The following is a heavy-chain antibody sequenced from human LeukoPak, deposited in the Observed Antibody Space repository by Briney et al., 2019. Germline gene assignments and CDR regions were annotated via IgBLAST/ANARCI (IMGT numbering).Heavy chain of an antibody. CDR1: GFTFNNYA. Sequence: GGSLRLSCAASGFTFNNYAMNWVRQAPGKGLEWLSYNRGGGGHTRYSDSVKGRFTISRDNSKNMLYLQMNSLRAEDTAIYYCAKCSASYYNDAFDIWGRGTMVTVSS. J-gene: IGHJ3*02. D-gene: IGHD3-10*02. CDR3: AKCSASYYNDAFDI. CDR2: NRGGGGHT. V-gene: IGHV3-23*01.